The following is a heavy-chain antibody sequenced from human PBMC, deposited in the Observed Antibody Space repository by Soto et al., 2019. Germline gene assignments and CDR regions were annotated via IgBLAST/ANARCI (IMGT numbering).Heavy chain of an antibody. D-gene: IGHD3-10*01. CDR2: INPSDGST. CDR1: GYTLSDYY. J-gene: IGHJ4*02. CDR3: ARDEAMIRGVTPVPCFDF. Sequence: QVQLVQSGAEVKKPGASVKVSCKASGYTLSDYYMHWVRQAPGEGLEWMGIINPSDGSTSYAQKFQDRVTMTRDTSTSTVYMEVSSLRFEDTAVYYCARDEAMIRGVTPVPCFDFWGQGTLVTVSS. V-gene: IGHV1-46*01.